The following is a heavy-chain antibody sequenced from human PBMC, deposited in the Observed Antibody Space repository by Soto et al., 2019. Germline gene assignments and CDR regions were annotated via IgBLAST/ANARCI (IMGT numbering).Heavy chain of an antibody. CDR1: GGSISSSSHH. CDR2: IYYSGNT. D-gene: IGHD2-8*01. Sequence: SETLSLTCTVSGGSISSSSHHWAWIRQPPGKGLEWIGSIYYSGNTYHNPSLKSRVTISVDTSKNQFSLKLSSVTAADTSVYYCAREENGQSQYWGHGTLVTVSS. CDR3: AREENGQSQY. J-gene: IGHJ4*01. V-gene: IGHV4-39*02.